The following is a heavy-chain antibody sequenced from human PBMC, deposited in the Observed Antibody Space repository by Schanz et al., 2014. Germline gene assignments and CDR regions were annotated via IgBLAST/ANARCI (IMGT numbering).Heavy chain of an antibody. Sequence: QVQMVESGGGVVQPGRSLRLSCAASGFTFSDYYMSWIRQAPGKGLEWVSYISGTTTYTNYADSVKGRFTISRDNSKNTLYLQMNSLRAEDTSVYFCARVRRRIATPSTPSFRNYYYYAMDVWGQGTTVTVS. CDR2: ISGTTTYT. CDR1: GFTFSDYY. V-gene: IGHV3-11*06. CDR3: ARVRRRIATPSTPSFRNYYYYAMDV. D-gene: IGHD6-13*01. J-gene: IGHJ6*02.